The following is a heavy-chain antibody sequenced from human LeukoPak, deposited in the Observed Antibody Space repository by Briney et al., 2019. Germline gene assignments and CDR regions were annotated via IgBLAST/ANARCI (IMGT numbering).Heavy chain of an antibody. CDR3: ARQGIAVAGTPPYYYYGMDV. CDR2: INHSGST. J-gene: IGHJ6*02. Sequence: PSETLSLTCTVSGGSISSGDYYWSWIRQPPGKGLEWIGEINHSGSTNYNPSLKSRVTISVDTSKNQFSLKLSSVTAADTAVYYCARQGIAVAGTPPYYYYGMDVWGQGTTVTVSS. CDR1: GGSISSGDYY. V-gene: IGHV4-39*01. D-gene: IGHD6-19*01.